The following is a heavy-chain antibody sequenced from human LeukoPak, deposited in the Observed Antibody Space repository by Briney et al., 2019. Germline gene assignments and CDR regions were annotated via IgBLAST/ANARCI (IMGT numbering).Heavy chain of an antibody. D-gene: IGHD2-2*01. CDR1: GYTFTSYG. CDR2: IRAYNGNT. J-gene: IGHJ6*03. CDR3: ARVVVPAAMGYYYYMDV. Sequence: VSVKVSCKASGYTFTSYGISWVRQAPGQGLEWMGWIRAYNGNTDYAQKLQDRVTVTTDTSTSTAYMELRSLRSDDTAVYYCARVVVPAAMGYYYYMDVWGKGTTVTVSS. V-gene: IGHV1-18*01.